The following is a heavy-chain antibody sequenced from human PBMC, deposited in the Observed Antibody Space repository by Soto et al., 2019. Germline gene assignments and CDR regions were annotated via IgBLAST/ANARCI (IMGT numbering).Heavy chain of an antibody. D-gene: IGHD3-9*01. CDR1: GFTFSSYS. CDR2: ISSSSSTI. V-gene: IGHV3-48*04. J-gene: IGHJ4*02. CDR3: ASDPRGCFRDILTGYYY. Sequence: GGSPRLSCAASGFTFSSYSMNWVRQAPGKGLEWVSYISSSSSTIYYADSVKGRFTISRDNAKNSLYLQMNSLRAEDTAVYYCASDPRGCFRDILTGYYYWGQGTLVTVSS.